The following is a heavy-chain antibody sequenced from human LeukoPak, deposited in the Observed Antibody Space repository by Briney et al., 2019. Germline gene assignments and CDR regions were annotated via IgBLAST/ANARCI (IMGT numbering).Heavy chain of an antibody. CDR1: GFTFSSYW. V-gene: IGHV3-7*01. D-gene: IGHD6-19*01. J-gene: IGHJ4*02. Sequence: GGSLRLSCAASGFTFSSYWMSWVRQAPGKGLEWVANIKQDGSEKYYVDSVKGRFTISRDNAKNSLYLQMNSLRAEDTAVYYCARVGVAVAGTRNYFDYWGQGTLVTVSS. CDR2: IKQDGSEK. CDR3: ARVGVAVAGTRNYFDY.